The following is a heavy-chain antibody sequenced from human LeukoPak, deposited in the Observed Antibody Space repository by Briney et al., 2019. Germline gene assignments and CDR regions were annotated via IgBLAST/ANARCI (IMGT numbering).Heavy chain of an antibody. CDR3: ARDYDFWSGYSPGLFDY. CDR2: IKQDGSEK. CDR1: GFTFSSYW. Sequence: GGSLRLSCAASGFTFSSYWMSWVRQAPGKGLEWVANIKQDGSEKYYVDSVKGRFTISRDNAKNSLYLQMNSLRAEDTAAYYCARDYDFWSGYSPGLFDYWGQGTLVTVSS. V-gene: IGHV3-7*03. J-gene: IGHJ4*02. D-gene: IGHD3-3*01.